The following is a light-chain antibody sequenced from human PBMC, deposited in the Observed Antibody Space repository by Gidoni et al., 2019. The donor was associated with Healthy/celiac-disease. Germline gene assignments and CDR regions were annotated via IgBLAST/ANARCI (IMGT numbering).Light chain of an antibody. CDR1: KLGDKY. V-gene: IGLV3-1*01. CDR3: QAWDSSTVV. Sequence: ELTQPPSVSVSPGQTASITCSGDKLGDKYACWYQQKPGQSPVLVIYQDSKRPSGIPERFSGSNSGNTATLTISGTQAMDEADYDCQAWDSSTVVFGGGTKLTVL. J-gene: IGLJ2*01. CDR2: QDS.